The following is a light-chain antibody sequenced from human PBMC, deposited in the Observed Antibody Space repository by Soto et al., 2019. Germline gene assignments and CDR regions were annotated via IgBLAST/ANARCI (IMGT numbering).Light chain of an antibody. CDR2: AAA. V-gene: IGKV1-8*01. J-gene: IGKJ2*01. CDR3: QQYLSYPYT. Sequence: AIRMTQSPSSFSASTGDRVTITCRASQGISSYLAWYQQKPGKAPKLLIYAAATLQRGAPSRFSASGSGIDFTLTISRLQSEDFATYYCQQYLSYPYTFGQGTKLEI. CDR1: QGISSY.